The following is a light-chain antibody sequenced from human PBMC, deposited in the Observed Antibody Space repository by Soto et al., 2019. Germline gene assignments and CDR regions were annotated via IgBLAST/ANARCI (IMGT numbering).Light chain of an antibody. Sequence: DIQMTQSPSSLSASVGDRVSITCRASQTIITYLNWYQQKPGKAPKLLISAASNLQSGVPSRFSGSGSETEFTLTISSVQPEDFATYYCQQSYNTPRTFGQGTKLEIK. CDR1: QTIITY. CDR3: QQSYNTPRT. V-gene: IGKV1-39*01. J-gene: IGKJ2*01. CDR2: AAS.